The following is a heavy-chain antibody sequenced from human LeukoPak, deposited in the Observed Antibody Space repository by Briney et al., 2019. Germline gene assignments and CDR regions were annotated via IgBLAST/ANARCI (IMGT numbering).Heavy chain of an antibody. V-gene: IGHV4-4*09. CDR1: GGSIGSYY. J-gene: IGHJ4*02. CDR3: ARMYSSSLSD. CDR2: IYTSGST. Sequence: SETLSLTCTVSGGSIGSYYWSWIRQPPGKGLEWIGYIYTSGSTNYNPSLKSRVTISVDTSKNQFSLKPSSVTAADTAVYYCARMYSSSLSDWGQGTLVTVSS. D-gene: IGHD6-19*01.